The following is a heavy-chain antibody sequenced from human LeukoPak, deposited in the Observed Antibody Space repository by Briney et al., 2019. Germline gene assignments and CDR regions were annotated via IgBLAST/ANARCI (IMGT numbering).Heavy chain of an antibody. V-gene: IGHV3-21*01. CDR1: GFTFSSYS. Sequence: TGGSLRLSCAASGFTFSSYSMTWVRQAPGKGLEWVSSISSSSSYIYYADSVKGRFTISRDNAKNSLYLQMNSLRAEDTAVYYCARRLGSGLFDYWGQGTLVTVSS. J-gene: IGHJ4*02. D-gene: IGHD6-19*01. CDR2: ISSSSSYI. CDR3: ARRLGSGLFDY.